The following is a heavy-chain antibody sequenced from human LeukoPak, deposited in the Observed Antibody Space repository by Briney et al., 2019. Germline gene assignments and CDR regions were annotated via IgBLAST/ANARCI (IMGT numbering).Heavy chain of an antibody. V-gene: IGHV1-69*05. CDR3: AAKNRKRVVFDY. D-gene: IGHD2/OR15-2a*01. CDR2: IIPIFGTA. J-gene: IGHJ4*02. Sequence: ASVKVSCKASGGTFSSYAISWVRQAPGQGLEWMGRIIPIFGTANYAQKFQGRGTITTDESTSTACMGLSSLRSEDTAVYYCAAKNRKRVVFDYWGQGTLVTVSS. CDR1: GGTFSSYA.